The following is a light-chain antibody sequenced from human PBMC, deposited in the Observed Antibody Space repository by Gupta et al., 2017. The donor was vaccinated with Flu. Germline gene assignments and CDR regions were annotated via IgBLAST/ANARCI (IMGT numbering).Light chain of an antibody. Sequence: YVLTQPPSVSVAPGQPARLPGGGNNIGIKSVHWFQQRPGQAPVLVVYADSGRPSGIPERFSGSNSGNTATLTISRVEAGDEADYYCQVWDSSSNHVVFGGGTKLTVL. CDR1: NIGIKS. CDR2: ADS. V-gene: IGLV3-21*02. CDR3: QVWDSSSNHVV. J-gene: IGLJ2*01.